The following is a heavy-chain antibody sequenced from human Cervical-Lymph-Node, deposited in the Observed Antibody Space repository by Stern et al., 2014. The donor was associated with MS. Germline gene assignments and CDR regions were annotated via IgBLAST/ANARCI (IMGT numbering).Heavy chain of an antibody. V-gene: IGHV3-23*04. Sequence: EDQLVESGGGLVQPGRSRRLSCAASGFTFTTYGMSWVRQAPGKGLEWVSAISGTGVSTYYADSVKGRFTISRDNSKKTLYLQMNSLRAEDTAVYYCAKDRGRDGYNANDYWGQGTLVTVSS. J-gene: IGHJ4*02. CDR2: ISGTGVST. D-gene: IGHD5-24*01. CDR1: GFTFTTYG. CDR3: AKDRGRDGYNANDY.